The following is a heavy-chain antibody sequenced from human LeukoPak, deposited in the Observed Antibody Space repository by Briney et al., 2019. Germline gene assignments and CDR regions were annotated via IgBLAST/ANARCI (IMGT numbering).Heavy chain of an antibody. CDR3: ARAGHDYGEPPNTSFDY. CDR2: IWYDGSNK. V-gene: IGHV3-33*01. CDR1: GFTFSSYG. D-gene: IGHD4-17*01. J-gene: IGHJ4*02. Sequence: PGGSLRLSCAASGFTFSSYGMHWVRQAPGKGLEWVAVIWYDGSNKYYADSVKGRFTISRDNSKNTLYLQMNSLRAEDTAVYYCARAGHDYGEPPNTSFDYWGQGTLVTVSS.